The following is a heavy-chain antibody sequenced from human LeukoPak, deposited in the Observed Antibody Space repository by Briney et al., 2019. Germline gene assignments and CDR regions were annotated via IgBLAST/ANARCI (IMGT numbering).Heavy chain of an antibody. CDR1: GSTLSTSA. D-gene: IGHD5-12*01. CDR3: AKARGGVVTIKYFQH. V-gene: IGHV3-23*01. CDR2: ISGSGGST. J-gene: IGHJ1*01. Sequence: GGSLRLSCAASGSTLSTSAMSWARQAPGKGLEWVSAISGSGGSTYYADSVKGRFTISRENSKNTLYLQMNSLRAEDTAVYYCAKARGGVVTIKYFQHWGQGTLVTVSS.